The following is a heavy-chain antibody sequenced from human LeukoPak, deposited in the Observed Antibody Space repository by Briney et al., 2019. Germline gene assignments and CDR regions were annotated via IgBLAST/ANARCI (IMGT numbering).Heavy chain of an antibody. J-gene: IGHJ4*02. D-gene: IGHD3-9*01. Sequence: GESLKISCKGSGYSFTSYWLSWVRQMPGKGLEWMGRIDPSDSSTNYSPSFQGHVTFSTDKSISSAFLQWSTLMASDTAMYYCARQEGGNYDLLTGYFDYWGQGALVTVAS. CDR3: ARQEGGNYDLLTGYFDY. V-gene: IGHV5-10-1*01. CDR1: GYSFTSYW. CDR2: IDPSDSST.